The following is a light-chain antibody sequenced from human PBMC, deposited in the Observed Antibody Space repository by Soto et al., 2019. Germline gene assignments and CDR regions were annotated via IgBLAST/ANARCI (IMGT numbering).Light chain of an antibody. V-gene: IGKV1-39*01. Sequence: DIQMTQSPSSLSASVGDRVTITCRASQSIVTYLNWYLQKPGKAPKLLIYAASNLQSGVPSRFSGSGSGTDFTLTISSLQPEDFATYFCQQSYSTPPWTSGQGTKVEIK. CDR1: QSIVTY. CDR2: AAS. J-gene: IGKJ1*01. CDR3: QQSYSTPPWT.